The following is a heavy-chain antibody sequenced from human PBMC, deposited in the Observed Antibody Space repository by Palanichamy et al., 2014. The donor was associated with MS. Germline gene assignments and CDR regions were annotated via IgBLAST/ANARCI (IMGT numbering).Heavy chain of an antibody. Sequence: NYNWSLQSRVSISIDNSKNQFSLKLTSVTAADTAVYFCARGLLEADEGGSLKFDYWGPGTVVTVSS. V-gene: IGHV4/OR15-8*02. J-gene: IGHJ4*02. CDR3: ARGLLEADEGGSLKFDY. D-gene: IGHD3-3*01.